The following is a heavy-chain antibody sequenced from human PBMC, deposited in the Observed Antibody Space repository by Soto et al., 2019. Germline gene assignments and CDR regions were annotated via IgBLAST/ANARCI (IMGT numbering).Heavy chain of an antibody. D-gene: IGHD6-13*01. CDR1: GGSISSYY. CDR2: IYYSGST. V-gene: IGHV4-59*01. CDR3: ARDTAAGIGELDY. Sequence: QVQLQESGPGLVKPSETLSLTCTVSGGSISSYYWSWIRQPPGKGLEWIGYIYYSGSTNYNPSLKSRVTISVDTSKNQFSLKLSSVTAADTAVYCCARDTAAGIGELDYWGQGTLVTVSS. J-gene: IGHJ4*02.